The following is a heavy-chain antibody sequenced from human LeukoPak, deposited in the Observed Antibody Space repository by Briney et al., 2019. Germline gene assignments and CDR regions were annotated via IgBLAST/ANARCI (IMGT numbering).Heavy chain of an antibody. D-gene: IGHD5-12*01. V-gene: IGHV4-59*01. Sequence: SETLSLTCTVSGGSISSYYCSWIRQPPGKGLEWIGYIYYSGSTNYNPSLKSRVTISVDTSKNQFSLKLRSVTAADTAVYYCARATLKAGNDAFDIWGQGTMVTVSS. J-gene: IGHJ3*02. CDR3: ARATLKAGNDAFDI. CDR2: IYYSGST. CDR1: GGSISSYY.